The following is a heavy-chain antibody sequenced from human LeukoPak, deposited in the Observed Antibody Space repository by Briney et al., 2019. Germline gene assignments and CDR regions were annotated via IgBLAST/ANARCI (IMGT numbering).Heavy chain of an antibody. V-gene: IGHV1-46*01. CDR3: ARDSGISYYGSGSYPGDY. J-gene: IGHJ4*02. D-gene: IGHD3-10*01. CDR1: GYTFTSHY. CDR2: INPSGGST. Sequence: ASVKVSCKASGYTFTSHYMHWVRQAPGQGLEWMGIINPSGGSTSYAQKFQGRVTMTRDTSTSTVYMELSSLRSEDTAVYYCARDSGISYYGSGSYPGDYWGQGTLVTVSS.